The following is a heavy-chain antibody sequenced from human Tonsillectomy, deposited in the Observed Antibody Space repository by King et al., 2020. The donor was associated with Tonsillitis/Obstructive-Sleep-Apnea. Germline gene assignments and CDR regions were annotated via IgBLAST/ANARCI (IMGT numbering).Heavy chain of an antibody. CDR3: ARHSRDSSGGDYFYCRDV. CDR1: GGSVSSSDYY. CDR2: IYYDGTT. D-gene: IGHD3-10*01. V-gene: IGHV4-39*01. J-gene: IGHJ6*03. Sequence: MQLQESGPGLVKPSETLSLTCTVSGGSVSSSDYYWGWIRQPPGKGLEWIGTIYYDGTTYYNPPPKSRITISVAPSKNQFSLNLNSVTAADTAVYYCARHSRDSSGGDYFYCRDVWGKGTTVTVS.